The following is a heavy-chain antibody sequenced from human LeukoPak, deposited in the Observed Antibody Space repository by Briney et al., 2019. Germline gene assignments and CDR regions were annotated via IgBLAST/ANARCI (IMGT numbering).Heavy chain of an antibody. D-gene: IGHD3-22*01. CDR2: IYYSGST. CDR1: GGSMSPYH. CDR3: ARVLRYYDSSGYHNWFDP. Sequence: PSETLSLTCTVSGGSMSPYHWGWIRQPPGKGLEWTGYIYYSGSTNYNPSLKSRVTISVDTSKNQFSLKLSSVTAADTAVYYCARVLRYYDSSGYHNWFDPWGQGTLVTVSS. V-gene: IGHV4-59*01. J-gene: IGHJ5*02.